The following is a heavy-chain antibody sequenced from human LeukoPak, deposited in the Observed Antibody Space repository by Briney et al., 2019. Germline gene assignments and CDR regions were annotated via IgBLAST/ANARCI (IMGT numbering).Heavy chain of an antibody. V-gene: IGHV3-23*01. D-gene: IGHD3-9*01. CDR2: ISGRDDST. CDR3: AKWGDYDILTGYYDPDY. J-gene: IGHJ4*02. Sequence: GASLRLSCAASGFIFSNYAMYWVRQAPGKGLEWVSAISGRDDSTYYADSVKGRFTISRDTSKNTLFLQMNSLRAEDTAVYYCAKWGDYDILTGYYDPDYWGQGTLVTVSS. CDR1: GFIFSNYA.